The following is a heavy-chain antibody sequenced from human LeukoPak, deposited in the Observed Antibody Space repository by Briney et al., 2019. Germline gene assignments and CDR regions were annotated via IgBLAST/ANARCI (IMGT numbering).Heavy chain of an antibody. CDR3: ARASAPPSFYYYYGMDV. CDR1: GFTFSSYT. V-gene: IGHV3-21*01. Sequence: GGSLRLSCAASGFTFSSYTMNWVRQAPGKGLEWVSSIAGSSGYISYADSVKGRFTISRDNAKNSLYLQMNSLRVEDTAVYYCARASAPPSFYYYYGMDVWGQGTTVTVSS. J-gene: IGHJ6*02. CDR2: IAGSSGYI.